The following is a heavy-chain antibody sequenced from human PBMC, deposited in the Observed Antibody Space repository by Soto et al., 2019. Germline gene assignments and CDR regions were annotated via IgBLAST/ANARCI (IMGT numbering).Heavy chain of an antibody. CDR3: ANSRGRPYASDF. CDR2: IYYSGST. Sequence: SETLSLTCTVSGGSISSYYWSWIRQPPGKGLEWIGYIYYSGSTNYNPSLKSRVTISVDTSKNQFSLKLSSVTAADTAVYYCANSRGRPYASDFRCPGLMVTLSP. CDR1: GGSISSYY. V-gene: IGHV4-59*08. D-gene: IGHD3-16*01. J-gene: IGHJ4*03.